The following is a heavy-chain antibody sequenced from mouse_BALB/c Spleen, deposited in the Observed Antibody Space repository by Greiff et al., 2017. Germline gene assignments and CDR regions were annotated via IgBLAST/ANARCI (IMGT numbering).Heavy chain of an antibody. CDR1: GYSITSDYA. J-gene: IGHJ3*01. CDR3: ARVDYDYDGGFAY. Sequence: EVKLVESGPGLVKPSQSLSLTCTVTGYSITSDYAWNWIRQFPGNKLEWMGYISYSGSTSYNPSLKSRISITRDTSKNQFFLQLNSVTTEDTATYYCARVDYDYDGGFAYWGQGTLVTVSA. D-gene: IGHD2-4*01. CDR2: ISYSGST. V-gene: IGHV3-2*02.